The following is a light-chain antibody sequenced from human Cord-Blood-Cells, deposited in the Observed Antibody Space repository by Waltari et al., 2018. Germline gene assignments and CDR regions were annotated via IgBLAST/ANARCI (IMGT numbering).Light chain of an antibody. CDR1: SSDVGGETY. V-gene: IGLV2-14*01. CDR2: DGS. J-gene: IGLJ1*01. CDR3: SSYTSSSTYV. Sequence: QSALTQPAPVSGHPGQSITECCTGSSSDVGGETYVSWYQQHPGKATKLMVYDGSNRPSGVSNRFSGSKSGNTASLTISGLQAEDEADYYCSSYTSSSTYVFGTGTKVTVL.